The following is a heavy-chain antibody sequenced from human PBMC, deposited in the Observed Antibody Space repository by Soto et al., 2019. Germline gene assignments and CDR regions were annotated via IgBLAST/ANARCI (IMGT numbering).Heavy chain of an antibody. CDR1: GGTFSSYA. CDR3: ARTLYYYGSGSYSTFDY. Sequence: SVKVSCKASGGTFSSYAISWVRQAPGQGLEWMGGIIPIFGTANYAQKFQGRVTITADESTSTAYMELRSLRSDDTAVYYCARTLYYYGSGSYSTFDYWGQGTLVTVSS. J-gene: IGHJ4*02. D-gene: IGHD3-10*01. V-gene: IGHV1-69*13. CDR2: IIPIFGTA.